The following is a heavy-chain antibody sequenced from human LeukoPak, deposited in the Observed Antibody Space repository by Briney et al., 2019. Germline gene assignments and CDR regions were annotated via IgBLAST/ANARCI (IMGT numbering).Heavy chain of an antibody. J-gene: IGHJ4*02. CDR1: GFTFSSYW. D-gene: IGHD3-16*02. V-gene: IGHV3-7*01. CDR2: IKQDGSEK. Sequence: GGSLRLSCAASGFTFSSYWMSWVRQAPGKGLEWVANIKQDGSEKYYVDSVKGRFTISRDNANNSLYLQMNSLRAEDTAVYYCARQYDYVWGSYRLRYFDYWGQGTLVTVSS. CDR3: ARQYDYVWGSYRLRYFDY.